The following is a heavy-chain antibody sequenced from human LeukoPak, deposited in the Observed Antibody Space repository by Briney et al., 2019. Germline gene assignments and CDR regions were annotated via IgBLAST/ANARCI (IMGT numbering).Heavy chain of an antibody. D-gene: IGHD6-19*01. CDR3: ARIAVAGNYYYYYMDV. CDR2: ISAYNGNT. V-gene: IGHV1-18*01. CDR1: GYTFTSYG. Sequence: ASVKVSCKASGYTFTSYGISWVRQAPGQGLEWMGWISAYNGNTNYAQKLQGRVTMTTDTSTSTAYMELRSLRSDDTAVYYCARIAVAGNYYYYYMDVWGKGTRSPSP. J-gene: IGHJ6*03.